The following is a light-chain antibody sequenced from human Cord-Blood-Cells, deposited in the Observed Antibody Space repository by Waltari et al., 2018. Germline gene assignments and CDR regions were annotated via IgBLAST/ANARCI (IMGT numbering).Light chain of an antibody. CDR1: QSISSW. V-gene: IGKV1-5*03. J-gene: IGKJ2*03. CDR2: KAS. CDR3: QQYNSYSVS. Sequence: GDRVTITCRASQSISSWLAWYQQKPGKAPKLLIYKASSLESGVPSRFSGSGSGTEFTLTISSLQPDDFATYYCQQYNSYSVSFGKGTKLEIK.